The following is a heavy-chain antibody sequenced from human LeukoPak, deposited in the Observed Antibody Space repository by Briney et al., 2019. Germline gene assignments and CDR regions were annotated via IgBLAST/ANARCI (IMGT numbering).Heavy chain of an antibody. CDR2: IYHSGST. CDR3: ARTIPVSGQRFLEWLFYFDY. D-gene: IGHD3-3*01. V-gene: IGHV4-30-2*01. Sequence: SETLSLTCTVSGGSISSGGYYWSWIRQPPGKGLEWIGYIYHSGSTYYNPSLKSRVTISVDTSKNQFSLKLSSVTAADTAVYYCARTIPVSGQRFLEWLFYFDYWGQGTLVTVSS. J-gene: IGHJ4*02. CDR1: GGSISSGGYY.